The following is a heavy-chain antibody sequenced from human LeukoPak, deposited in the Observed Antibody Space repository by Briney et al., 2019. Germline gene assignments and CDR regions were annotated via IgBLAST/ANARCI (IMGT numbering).Heavy chain of an antibody. Sequence: GGSLRLSCAASGFTFSSYEMNWVRQAPGKGLEWVSYITSSGSTKYYADSVKGRFTISRDNAKNSLYLQMNSLRAEDTAVYYCARDMYYDSSGYYGYFDYWGQGTLVTVSS. CDR3: ARDMYYDSSGYYGYFDY. J-gene: IGHJ4*02. V-gene: IGHV3-48*03. CDR1: GFTFSSYE. CDR2: ITSSGSTK. D-gene: IGHD3-22*01.